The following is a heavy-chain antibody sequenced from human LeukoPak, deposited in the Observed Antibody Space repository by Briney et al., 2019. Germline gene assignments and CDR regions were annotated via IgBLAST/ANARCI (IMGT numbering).Heavy chain of an antibody. Sequence: GGSLRLSCAASGFTLSSYSMNWVRQAPGKGLEWVSSISSSSSYIYYADSVKGRFTISRDNAKNSLYLQMNSLRAEDTAVYYCARDLLVVPAAILGYWGQGTLVTVSS. CDR3: ARDLLVVPAAILGY. D-gene: IGHD2-2*02. CDR2: ISSSSSYI. J-gene: IGHJ4*02. CDR1: GFTLSSYS. V-gene: IGHV3-21*01.